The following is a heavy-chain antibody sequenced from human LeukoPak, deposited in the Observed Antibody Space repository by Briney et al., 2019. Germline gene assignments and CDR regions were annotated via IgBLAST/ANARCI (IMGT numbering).Heavy chain of an antibody. CDR2: SDPGDSDN. D-gene: IGHD6-19*01. CDR1: GYIFTSYW. J-gene: IGHJ4*02. Sequence: GGALQISCQGSGYIFTSYWIGWVRQLPGKGVGWMGISDPGDSDNKYSPSFQGQVTISADKSISTAYLQWSSLKASDTAMYYCARPSGSAVAEYYFDYWGQGTLVTVSS. CDR3: ARPSGSAVAEYYFDY. V-gene: IGHV5-51*01.